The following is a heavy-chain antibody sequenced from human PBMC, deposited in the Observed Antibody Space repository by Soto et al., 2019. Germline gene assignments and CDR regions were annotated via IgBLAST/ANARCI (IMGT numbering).Heavy chain of an antibody. CDR1: GFSLSNAGLG. CDR2: IFSNDVK. V-gene: IGHV2-26*04. D-gene: IGHD6-13*01. Sequence: QVTVKESGPVLVKPTETLTLTCTVSGFSLSNAGLGVSWIRQPPGKALKWLAHIFSNDVKAYSTSLKSRLTHSKDRSKSQVVHTMTNMDPVDTATYYCASTYSTSWYWFDPRGQGTPVTVS. CDR3: ASTYSTSWYWFDP. J-gene: IGHJ5*02.